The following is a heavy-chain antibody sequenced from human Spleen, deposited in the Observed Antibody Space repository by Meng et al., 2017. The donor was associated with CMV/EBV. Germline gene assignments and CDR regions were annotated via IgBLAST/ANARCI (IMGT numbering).Heavy chain of an antibody. V-gene: IGHV3-33*01. Sequence: GESLKISCAASGFTFSSYGMHWVRQAPGKGLEWVAVIWYDGSNKYYADSVKGRFTISRDNSKNTLYLQMNSLRAEDTAVYYCARDRAPSSSSTEFDYWGQGTLVTVSS. CDR2: IWYDGSNK. D-gene: IGHD6-13*01. CDR3: ARDRAPSSSSTEFDY. CDR1: GFTFSSYG. J-gene: IGHJ4*02.